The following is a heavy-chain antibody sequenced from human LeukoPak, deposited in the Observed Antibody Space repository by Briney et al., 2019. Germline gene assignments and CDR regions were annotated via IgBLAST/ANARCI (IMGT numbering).Heavy chain of an antibody. CDR2: ISSGGSYR. CDR3: ASASSHRTAAGGDY. J-gene: IGHJ4*02. D-gene: IGHD6-13*01. Sequence: GGSLRLSCAASGFTFSSYSMNWVRQAPGKGLEWVSCISSGGSYRNYADSVKGRFTISRDNAKNTLYLQMSSLRVEDTAVYYCASASSHRTAAGGDYWGQGTLVTVST. V-gene: IGHV3-21*01. CDR1: GFTFSSYS.